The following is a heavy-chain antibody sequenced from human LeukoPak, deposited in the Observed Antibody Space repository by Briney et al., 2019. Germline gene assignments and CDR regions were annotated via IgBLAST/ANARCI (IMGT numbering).Heavy chain of an antibody. V-gene: IGHV4-59*01. CDR1: GGSISSYY. CDR2: IYYSGSA. J-gene: IGHJ4*02. CDR3: ARARGARITMIVVVDYFDY. D-gene: IGHD3-22*01. Sequence: SETLSLTCTVSGGSISSYYWSWIRQPPGKGLEWIGYIYYSGSANYNPSLKSRVTISVDTSKNQFSLKLSSVTAADTAVYYCARARGARITMIVVVDYFDYWGQGTLVTVSS.